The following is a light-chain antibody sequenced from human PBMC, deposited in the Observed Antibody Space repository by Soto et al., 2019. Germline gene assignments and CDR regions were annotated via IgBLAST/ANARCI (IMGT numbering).Light chain of an antibody. CDR1: QSIAGF. V-gene: IGKV1-39*01. CDR3: QESYSALWS. Sequence: DIQMTQSPSSLSASVGDRVTITCRASQSIAGFLNWYQQKPGKAPYLLIYAASNLQSGVPSRFSGRGSGTDFTLTISSLQREDSATYYCQESYSALWSFGQGTRVEI. CDR2: AAS. J-gene: IGKJ1*01.